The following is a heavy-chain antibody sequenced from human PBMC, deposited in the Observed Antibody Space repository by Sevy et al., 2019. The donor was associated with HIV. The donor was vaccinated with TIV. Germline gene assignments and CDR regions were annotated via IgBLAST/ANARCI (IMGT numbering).Heavy chain of an antibody. D-gene: IGHD1-26*01. CDR3: ARDVVGAMFGWFDP. Sequence: ASVKVSCKASGYTFTGYYMHWVRQAPGQGLEWMGRINPNRGGTNYAQKFQGRVTMTRDTSISTAYMELSRLRSDDTAVYYCARDVVGAMFGWFDPWGQRTLVTVSS. J-gene: IGHJ5*02. CDR1: GYTFTGYY. V-gene: IGHV1-2*06. CDR2: INPNRGGT.